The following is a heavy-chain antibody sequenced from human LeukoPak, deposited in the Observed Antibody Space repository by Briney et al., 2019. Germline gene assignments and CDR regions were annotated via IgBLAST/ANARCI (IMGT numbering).Heavy chain of an antibody. Sequence: ASVTVSRKASGYTFTSYGISWVRQAPGQGLEGMGWISAYNGNTNYAQKLQGRVTMTTHTSTSTAYMELRSLRSDDTAVYYCARGPVTEFGELLLDWGQGTLVTVSS. CDR3: ARGPVTEFGELLLD. V-gene: IGHV1-18*01. CDR2: ISAYNGNT. J-gene: IGHJ4*02. CDR1: GYTFTSYG. D-gene: IGHD3-10*01.